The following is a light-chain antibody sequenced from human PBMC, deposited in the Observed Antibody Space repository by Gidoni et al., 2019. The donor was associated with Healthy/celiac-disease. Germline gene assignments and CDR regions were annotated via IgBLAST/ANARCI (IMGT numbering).Light chain of an antibody. CDR3: QQANSFPPI. J-gene: IGKJ4*01. CDR1: QGISSW. CDR2: AAA. V-gene: IGKV1-12*01. Sequence: DIQMTKSPSSVSASVGVRVTITCRASQGISSWLAWYQQKPGKAPKLLIYAAASLQGGDPSRFSGSGSWTEFTPTISSLLPEDFATYYCQQANSFPPIFGGGTKVEIK.